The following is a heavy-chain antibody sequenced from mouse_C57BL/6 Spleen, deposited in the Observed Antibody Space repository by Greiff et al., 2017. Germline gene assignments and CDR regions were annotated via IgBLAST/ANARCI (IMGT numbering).Heavy chain of an antibody. D-gene: IGHD1-1*01. V-gene: IGHV6-3*01. J-gene: IGHJ4*01. CDR1: GFTFSNYW. CDR3: TGGGGSSYHAMDY. Sequence: EVKLEESGGGLVQPGGSMKLSCVASGFTFSNYWMNWVRQSPEKGLEWVAQIRLKSDNYATHYAESVKGRFTISRDDSKSSVYLQMNNLRAEDTGIYYCTGGGGSSYHAMDYWGQGTSVTVSS. CDR2: IRLKSDNYAT.